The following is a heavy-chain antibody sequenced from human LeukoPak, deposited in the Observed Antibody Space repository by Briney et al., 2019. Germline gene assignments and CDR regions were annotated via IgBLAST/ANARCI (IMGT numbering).Heavy chain of an antibody. D-gene: IGHD6-6*01. V-gene: IGHV3-23*01. CDR2: ISGSGGST. Sequence: HTGGSLRLSCAASGFTFSSYAMGWVRQAPGKGLEWVSAISGSGGSTYYADSVKGRFTISRDNSKNTLYLQMNSLRAEDTAVYYCAKAGIAARGYYFDYWGQGTLVTVSS. J-gene: IGHJ4*02. CDR3: AKAGIAARGYYFDY. CDR1: GFTFSSYA.